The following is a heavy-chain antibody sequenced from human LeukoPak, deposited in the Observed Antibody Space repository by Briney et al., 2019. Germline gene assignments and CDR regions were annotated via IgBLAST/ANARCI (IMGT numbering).Heavy chain of an antibody. CDR2: IKSKTDGGTT. D-gene: IGHD3-22*01. V-gene: IGHV3-15*01. CDR3: TTDYYDSSGYGDY. Sequence: GGSLRLSCAASGFTFSNAWMSWVRQAPGKGLEWVGRIKSKTDGGTTDNAAPVKGRFTISRDDSKNTLYLQMNSLKTEDTAVYYCTTDYYDSSGYGDYWGQGTLVTVSS. CDR1: GFTFSNAW. J-gene: IGHJ4*02.